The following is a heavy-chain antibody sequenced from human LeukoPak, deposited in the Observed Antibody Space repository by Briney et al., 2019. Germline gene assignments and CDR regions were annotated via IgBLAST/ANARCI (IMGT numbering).Heavy chain of an antibody. CDR2: MSYDGSNR. V-gene: IGHV3-30*02. D-gene: IGHD5-12*01. CDR3: AKETRGSYSDY. J-gene: IGHJ4*02. CDR1: GFTFSSSG. Sequence: GGSLRLSCAASGFTFSSSGMHWVRQAPGKGLEWVAFMSYDGSNRYYADSVKGGFTISRDNSKNTLYLQMNSLRAEDTAVYYCAKETRGSYSDYWGQGTLVTVSS.